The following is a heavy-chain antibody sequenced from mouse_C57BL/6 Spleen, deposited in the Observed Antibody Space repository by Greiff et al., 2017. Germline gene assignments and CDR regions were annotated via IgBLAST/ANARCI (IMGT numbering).Heavy chain of an antibody. CDR3: ARGLYYSNYVPMDY. D-gene: IGHD2-5*01. CDR1: GYTFTSYW. J-gene: IGHJ4*01. CDR2: INPSSGYL. V-gene: IGHV1-7*01. Sequence: VQVVESGAELAKPGASVKLSCKASGYTFTSYWMHWVNQRPGQGLEWIGYINPSSGYLKYNQKFKDKTTLTADKYSSTAYMQLSSLTYEESSVYYCARGLYYSNYVPMDYWGQGTSVTVSS.